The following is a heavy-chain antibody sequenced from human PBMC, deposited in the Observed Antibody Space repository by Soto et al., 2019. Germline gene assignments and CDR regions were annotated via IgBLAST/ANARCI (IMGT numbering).Heavy chain of an antibody. CDR1: GFTFSSYG. J-gene: IGHJ6*02. CDR3: AKDRWHGYSSGWASYYYGLDV. D-gene: IGHD6-19*01. CDR2: ISYDGSNK. Sequence: PGGSLRLSCAASGFTFSSYGMHWVRQAPGKGLEWVAVISYDGSNKYYADSVKGRFTISRDNSKNTLYLQMNSLRAEDTAVYYCAKDRWHGYSSGWASYYYGLDVWGQGTTVTVSS. V-gene: IGHV3-30*18.